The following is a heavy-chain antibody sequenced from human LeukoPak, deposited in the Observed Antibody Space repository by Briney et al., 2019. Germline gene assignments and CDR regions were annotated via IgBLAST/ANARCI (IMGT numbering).Heavy chain of an antibody. D-gene: IGHD3-22*01. V-gene: IGHV3-48*01. Sequence: GGSLRLSCAASGFPFSSYSMNWVRQAPGKGLEWVSYISSSSSTIYYADSVKGRFTISRDNAKNSLYLQMNSLRAEDMAVYYCARFDYDSSGYYNYWGQGTLVTVSS. CDR3: ARFDYDSSGYYNY. CDR2: ISSSSSTI. J-gene: IGHJ4*02. CDR1: GFPFSSYS.